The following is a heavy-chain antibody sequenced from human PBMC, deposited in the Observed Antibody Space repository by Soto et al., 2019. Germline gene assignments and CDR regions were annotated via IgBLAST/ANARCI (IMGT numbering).Heavy chain of an antibody. Sequence: ASVKVSCKASGYTFTSYGISWVRQAPGQGLEWMGWISAYKGNTNYAQKLQGRVTMTTDTSTSTAYMELRSLRSDDTAVYYCARDQMGFGVVTAIHGYYGMDVWGQGTTVTVSS. J-gene: IGHJ6*02. CDR3: ARDQMGFGVVTAIHGYYGMDV. CDR2: ISAYKGNT. V-gene: IGHV1-18*01. D-gene: IGHD2-21*02. CDR1: GYTFTSYG.